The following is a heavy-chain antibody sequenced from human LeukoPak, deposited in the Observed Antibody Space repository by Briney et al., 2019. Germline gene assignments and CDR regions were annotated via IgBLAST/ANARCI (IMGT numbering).Heavy chain of an antibody. CDR2: ISGSGGSA. J-gene: IGHJ6*02. V-gene: IGHV3-23*01. CDR1: GFTFSSYA. Sequence: GGSLRLSCAASGFTFSSYAMSWVRQAPGKGLEWVSAISGSGGSAYYADSVKGRFTISRDNSKNTLYLQMNSLRAEDTAVYYCAKGQHYYYYGMDVWAQGTTVTVSS. CDR3: AKGQHYYYYGMDV.